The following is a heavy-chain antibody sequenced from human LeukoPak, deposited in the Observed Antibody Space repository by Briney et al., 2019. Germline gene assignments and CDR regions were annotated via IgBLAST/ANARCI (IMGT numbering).Heavy chain of an antibody. Sequence: GGAPRISFAAPGFTLSSFWVHWGRPAPGEGVVWVSRIKSDGSGTTYADSVQGRFTMSRDNAKNTLYLQMNSLRAEDSAMYYCARGQQWLKDYWGQGTLVTVSS. J-gene: IGHJ4*02. CDR3: ARGQQWLKDY. CDR2: IKSDGSGT. V-gene: IGHV3-74*01. D-gene: IGHD6-19*01. CDR1: GFTLSSFW.